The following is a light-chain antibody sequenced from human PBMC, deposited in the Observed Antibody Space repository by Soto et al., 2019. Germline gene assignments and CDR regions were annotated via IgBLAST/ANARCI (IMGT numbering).Light chain of an antibody. CDR2: EVN. Sequence: QSALAQPASLSGSPGRSITISCTGTSSDIGAYDYVSWFQQHPGKAPKLMISEVNNRPSGVSNRFSGSKSGNTAYLTISGLQVEDEAEYFCFSFATTITQFFGTGTKVT. CDR3: FSFATTITQF. CDR1: SSDIGAYDY. V-gene: IGLV2-14*01. J-gene: IGLJ1*01.